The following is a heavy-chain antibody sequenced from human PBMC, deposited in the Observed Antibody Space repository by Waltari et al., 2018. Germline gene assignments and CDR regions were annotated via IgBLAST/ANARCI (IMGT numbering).Heavy chain of an antibody. D-gene: IGHD3-16*01. Sequence: QLQLQESGPGRVKPSETLSLTGTVSGGSISSSSYYWGWIRQPPGKGLEWIGSIYYSGSTYYNPSLKSRVTISVDTSKNQFSLKLSSVTAADTAVYYCARDKKRGWFDPWGQGTLVTVSS. J-gene: IGHJ5*02. V-gene: IGHV4-39*07. CDR2: IYYSGST. CDR3: ARDKKRGWFDP. CDR1: GGSISSSSYY.